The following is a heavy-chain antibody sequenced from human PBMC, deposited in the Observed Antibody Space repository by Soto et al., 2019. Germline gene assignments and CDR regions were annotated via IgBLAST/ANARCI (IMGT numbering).Heavy chain of an antibody. J-gene: IGHJ6*03. Sequence: PGGSLRLSCAASGFTFSSYSMNWVRQAPGKGLEWVSSISSSSSYIYYADSVKGRFTISRDNAKNSLYLQMNSLRAEDTAVYYCAQVPDHPYYMDFWCTRIMVTVSS. CDR3: AQVPDHPYYMDF. D-gene: IGHD3-10*01. CDR1: GFTFSSYS. CDR2: ISSSSSYI. V-gene: IGHV3-21*01.